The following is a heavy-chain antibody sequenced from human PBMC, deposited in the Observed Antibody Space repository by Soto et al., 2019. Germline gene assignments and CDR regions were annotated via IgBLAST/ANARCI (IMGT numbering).Heavy chain of an antibody. CDR1: GFSLSNARMG. CDR3: ARIFLYYDFWSGYSFRVWFDP. V-gene: IGHV2-26*01. J-gene: IGHJ5*02. CDR2: IFSNDEK. Sequence: SGPTLVNPTETLTLTCTVSGFSLSNARMGVSWIRQPPGKALEWLAHIFSNDEKSYSTSLKSRLTISKDTSKSQVVLTMTNMDPVDTATYYCARIFLYYDFWSGYSFRVWFDPWGQGTLVTVSS. D-gene: IGHD3-3*01.